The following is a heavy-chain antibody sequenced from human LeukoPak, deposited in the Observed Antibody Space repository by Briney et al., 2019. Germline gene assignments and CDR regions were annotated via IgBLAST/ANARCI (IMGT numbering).Heavy chain of an antibody. CDR2: IRYSGVTM. J-gene: IGHJ3*02. Sequence: GGSLRLSCVASGFTFSNYNMNWVRQAPGKGLEWVSNIRYSGVTMYYADSVKGRFTISRDNARNSLYLQMNSLRAEDTAVYYCAKDYYDSSGYPAFDIWGQGTMVTVSS. D-gene: IGHD3-22*01. CDR3: AKDYYDSSGYPAFDI. CDR1: GFTFSNYN. V-gene: IGHV3-48*01.